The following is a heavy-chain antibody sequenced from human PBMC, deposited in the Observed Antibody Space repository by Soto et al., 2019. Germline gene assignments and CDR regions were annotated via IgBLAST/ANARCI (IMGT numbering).Heavy chain of an antibody. CDR3: ARHKPGIGRFRELLTLPMAV. D-gene: IGHD3-10*01. J-gene: IGHJ6*02. CDR2: IYYSGST. CDR1: GGSISSSSYY. V-gene: IGHV4-39*01. Sequence: SETLSLTCTVSGGSISSSSYYWGWIRQPPGKGLEWIGSIYYSGSTYYNPSLKSRVTISVDTSKNQFSLKLSSVTAADTAVYYCARHKPGIGRFRELLTLPMAVRGQGPTVT.